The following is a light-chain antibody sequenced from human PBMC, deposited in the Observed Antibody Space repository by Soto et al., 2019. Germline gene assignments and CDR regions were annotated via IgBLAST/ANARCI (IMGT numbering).Light chain of an antibody. V-gene: IGLV2-18*02. J-gene: IGLJ3*02. CDR2: EVS. CDR1: SSDVGSYNR. CDR3: SSFTSSNTWV. Sequence: QSALTQPPSVSGSPGQSVTISCTGTSSDVGSYNRVSWYQQPPGTAPKLITYEVSNRPSGVPDRFFGSKSGNTASLTISGLQAEDEADYYCSSFTSSNTWVFGGGTKLTVL.